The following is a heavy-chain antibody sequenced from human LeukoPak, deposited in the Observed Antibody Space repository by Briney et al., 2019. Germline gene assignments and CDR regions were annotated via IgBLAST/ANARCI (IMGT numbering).Heavy chain of an antibody. CDR1: GFTFRRYG. Sequence: PGGTLRLSCAASGFTFRRYGMSWVRQAPGKGLEWVSGISGSGGATYYADSVKGRFTISRDDPHNTLYLQMNSLRAEDTAVYFCARGGVDYYGSGTYYLMYYFDYWGQGALVTVSS. CDR2: ISGSGGAT. D-gene: IGHD3-10*01. CDR3: ARGGVDYYGSGTYYLMYYFDY. J-gene: IGHJ4*02. V-gene: IGHV3-23*01.